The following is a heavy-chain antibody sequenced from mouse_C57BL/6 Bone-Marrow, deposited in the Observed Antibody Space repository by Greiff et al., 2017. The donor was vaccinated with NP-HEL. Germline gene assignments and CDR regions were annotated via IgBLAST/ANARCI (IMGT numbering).Heavy chain of an antibody. Sequence: VQLKESGPELVKPGASVKISCKASGYSFTGYYMNWVKQSPEKSLEWIGEINPSTGGTTYNQKFKAKATLTVDKSSSTAYMQLKSLTSEDSAVYYCARLGFYYDVVAMDYWGQGTSVTVSS. J-gene: IGHJ4*01. CDR1: GYSFTGYY. CDR2: INPSTGGT. CDR3: ARLGFYYDVVAMDY. D-gene: IGHD1-1*01. V-gene: IGHV1-42*01.